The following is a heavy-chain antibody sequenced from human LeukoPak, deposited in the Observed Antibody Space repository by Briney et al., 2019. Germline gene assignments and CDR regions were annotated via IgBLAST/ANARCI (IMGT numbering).Heavy chain of an antibody. CDR1: GGSISSYY. CDR3: ASQIVGAPRQFDY. CDR2: IYYSGST. V-gene: IGHV4-59*08. J-gene: IGHJ4*02. Sequence: SETLSLTCTVSGGSISSYYWSWIRQPPGKGLEWIGYIYYSGSTKYNPSLKSRVTISVDTSKNQFSLKLSSVTAAYTAVYYCASQIVGAPRQFDYWGQGTLVTVSS. D-gene: IGHD1-26*01.